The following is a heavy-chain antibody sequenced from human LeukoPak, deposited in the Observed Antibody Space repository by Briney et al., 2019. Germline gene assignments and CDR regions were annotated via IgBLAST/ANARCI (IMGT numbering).Heavy chain of an antibody. D-gene: IGHD3-22*01. CDR3: ARADSYYYDSSGYDY. J-gene: IGHJ4*02. CDR1: GFTFDDYG. V-gene: IGHV3-20*04. CDR2: INWNGGST. Sequence: GGSLRLSCAASGFTFDDYGMSWVRQAPGKGLEWVSGINWNGGSTGYAGSVKGRFTISTDNAKNSLYLQMNSLRAEDTAFYYCARADSYYYDSSGYDYWGQGTLVTVSS.